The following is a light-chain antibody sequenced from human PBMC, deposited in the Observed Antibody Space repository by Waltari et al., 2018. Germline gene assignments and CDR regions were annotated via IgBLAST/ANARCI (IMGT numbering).Light chain of an antibody. J-gene: IGKJ2*01. CDR2: GSS. V-gene: IGKV3-20*01. CDR3: QQYGRSWNT. Sequence: EIVLTQSPGTLSLPPGERATLSCRASQSVSSNYLAWYQQRPGQAPRLLIHGSSSRATSIPDRFSGSGSGTDFTLTISRLEPEGFAVYYCQQYGRSWNTFGQGTKLEIK. CDR1: QSVSSNY.